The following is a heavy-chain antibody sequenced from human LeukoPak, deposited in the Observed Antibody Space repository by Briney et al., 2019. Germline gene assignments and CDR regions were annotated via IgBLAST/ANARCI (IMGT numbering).Heavy chain of an antibody. D-gene: IGHD1-26*01. CDR1: GGSISSSSYY. CDR3: ARVGRVGASTGFDY. J-gene: IGHJ4*02. Sequence: PSETLSLTCTVSGGSISSSSYYWGWIRQPPGKGLEWIGSIYYSGSTYYNPSLKSRVTISVDTSKNQFSLKLSSVTAADTAVYYCARVGRVGASTGFDYWGQGTLVTVSS. V-gene: IGHV4-39*07. CDR2: IYYSGST.